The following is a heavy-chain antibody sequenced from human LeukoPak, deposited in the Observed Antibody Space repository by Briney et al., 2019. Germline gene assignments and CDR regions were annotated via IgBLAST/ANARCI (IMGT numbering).Heavy chain of an antibody. CDR3: ARARGGDDILTLDY. CDR2: IIPILGTA. V-gene: IGHV1-69*10. J-gene: IGHJ4*02. D-gene: IGHD3-9*01. CDR1: GGTFSSYA. Sequence: SVEVSCKASGGTFSSYAISWVRQAPGQGLEWMGGIIPILGTANYAQKFQGRVTITADKSTSTAYMELSSLRSEDTAVYYCARARGGDDILTLDYWGQGTLVTVSS.